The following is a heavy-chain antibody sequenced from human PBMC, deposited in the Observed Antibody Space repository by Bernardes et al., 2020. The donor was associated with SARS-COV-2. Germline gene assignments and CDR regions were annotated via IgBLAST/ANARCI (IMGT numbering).Heavy chain of an antibody. J-gene: IGHJ4*02. CDR3: ASEWRGFDY. D-gene: IGHD3-3*01. CDR2: ISYDGSNK. V-gene: IGHV3-30-3*01. Sequence: GGSLRLSCAASGFTFSSYAMHWVRQAPGKGLEWVAVISYDGSNKYYADSVKGRFTISRDNSKNTLYLQMNSLRAEDTAVYYCASEWRGFDYWGQGTLVTVSS. CDR1: GFTFSSYA.